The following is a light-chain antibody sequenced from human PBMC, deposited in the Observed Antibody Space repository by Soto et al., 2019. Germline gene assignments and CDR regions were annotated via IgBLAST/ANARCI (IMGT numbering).Light chain of an antibody. CDR2: GAS. CDR3: QQYGSSSRT. Sequence: EIVMTQSPATLSVSPVERATLSCMASQSVSSNLAWYQQKPGQAPRLLIYGASTRATGIPARFSGSGSGTEFTLTISRLEPEDFAVYYCQQYGSSSRTFGQGTKVDIK. J-gene: IGKJ1*01. V-gene: IGKV3-15*01. CDR1: QSVSSN.